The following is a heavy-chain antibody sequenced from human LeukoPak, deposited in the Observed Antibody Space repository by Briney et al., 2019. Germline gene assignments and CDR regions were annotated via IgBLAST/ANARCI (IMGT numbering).Heavy chain of an antibody. CDR2: IIPIFGTA. J-gene: IGHJ4*02. D-gene: IGHD6-13*01. CDR3: ARGGTQQLVSFDY. V-gene: IGHV1-69*13. Sequence: ASVKVSCKASGGTFISYAISWVRQAPGQGLEWMGGIIPIFGTANYAQKFQGRVTITADESTSTAYMELSSLRSEDTAVYYCARGGTQQLVSFDYWGQGTLVTVSS. CDR1: GGTFISYA.